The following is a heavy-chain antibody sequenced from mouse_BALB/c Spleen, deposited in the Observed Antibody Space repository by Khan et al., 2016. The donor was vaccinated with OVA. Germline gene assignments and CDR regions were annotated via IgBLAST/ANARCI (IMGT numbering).Heavy chain of an antibody. D-gene: IGHD2-14*01. V-gene: IGHV1S136*01. CDR1: GYTFTSYV. CDR3: AKNDRYDVYFDY. J-gene: IGHJ2*01. Sequence: VQLQQSGPELVKPGASVKMSCEASGYTFTSYVIHWVKQKPGQGLEWIGYIYPFNDDTKYNEKFKGKATLDSDTSSSTAYMELRILTSEDSACYYCAKNDRYDVYFDYWGQGTTLTVSS. CDR2: IYPFNDDT.